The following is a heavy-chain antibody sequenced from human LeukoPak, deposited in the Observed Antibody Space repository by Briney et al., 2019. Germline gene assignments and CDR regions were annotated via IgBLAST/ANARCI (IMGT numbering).Heavy chain of an antibody. CDR2: ISSSSSYI. CDR3: AGFSSGHAIDF. J-gene: IGHJ4*02. D-gene: IGHD3-22*01. CDR1: GFTFSSYS. Sequence: GGSPRLSCAASGFTFSSYSMNWVRQAPGKGLEWVSSISSSSSYIYYADSVKGRFTISRDNAKNSLYLQMNSLRAEDTAVYYCAGFSSGHAIDFWGQGTLVTVSS. V-gene: IGHV3-21*01.